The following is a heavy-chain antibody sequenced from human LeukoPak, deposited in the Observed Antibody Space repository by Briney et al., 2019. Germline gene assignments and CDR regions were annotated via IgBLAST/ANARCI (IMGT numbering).Heavy chain of an antibody. CDR2: IDWSGQAS. Sequence: GGSLRLSCVGAGFSNADYGMSWVCQVPGKGLEWVSGIDWSGQASEYADSVKGRFIISRDNAENSLYLQMNSLRPEDTGLYYCARDLSATWYSLAFWGQGTLVTVSS. CDR1: GFSNADYG. CDR3: ARDLSATWYSLAF. D-gene: IGHD2-15*01. J-gene: IGHJ4*02. V-gene: IGHV3-20*04.